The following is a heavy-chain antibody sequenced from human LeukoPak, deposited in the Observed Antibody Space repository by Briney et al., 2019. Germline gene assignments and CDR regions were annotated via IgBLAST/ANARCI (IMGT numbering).Heavy chain of an antibody. V-gene: IGHV4-34*01. CDR3: ARSGPYSSGWYHYCDY. CDR1: GGSFSGYY. D-gene: IGHD6-19*01. CDR2: INHSGST. Sequence: SGTLSLTCAVYGGSFSGYYWSWIRQPPGKGLEWIGEINHSGSTNYNPSLKSRVTISVDTSKNQSSLKLSSVTAADTAVYYCARSGPYSSGWYHYCDYWGQGTLVTVSS. J-gene: IGHJ4*02.